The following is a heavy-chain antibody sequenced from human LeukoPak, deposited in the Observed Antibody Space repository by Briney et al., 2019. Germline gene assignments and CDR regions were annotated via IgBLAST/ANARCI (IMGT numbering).Heavy chain of an antibody. D-gene: IGHD5-18*01. Sequence: GESLQISCKGSGYSFTSYWIGWVRQMPGKGLEWMGIIYPGDSDTRYSPSFQGQVTISADKSISTAYLQWSSLQASDTAIYYCARLLSGYSYGSLDYWGQGTLVTVSS. V-gene: IGHV5-51*01. J-gene: IGHJ4*02. CDR2: IYPGDSDT. CDR1: GYSFTSYW. CDR3: ARLLSGYSYGSLDY.